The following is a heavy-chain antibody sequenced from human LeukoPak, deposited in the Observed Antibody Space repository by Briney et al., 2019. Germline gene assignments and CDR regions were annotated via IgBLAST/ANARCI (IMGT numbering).Heavy chain of an antibody. Sequence: GGSLRLSCAASGFTFDDYAMHWVRQAPGKVLEWVSLISWDGGSTYYADSVKGRFTISRDNSKNSLYLQMNSLRAEDTALYYCAKDIESGYDSSGYYFGYFDYWGQGTLVTVSS. V-gene: IGHV3-43D*03. CDR2: ISWDGGST. J-gene: IGHJ4*02. CDR3: AKDIESGYDSSGYYFGYFDY. D-gene: IGHD3-22*01. CDR1: GFTFDDYA.